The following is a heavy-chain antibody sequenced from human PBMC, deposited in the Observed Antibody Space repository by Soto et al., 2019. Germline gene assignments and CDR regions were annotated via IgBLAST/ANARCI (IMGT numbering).Heavy chain of an antibody. CDR2: IYYIENT. J-gene: IGHJ4*02. CDR3: ARLRVPNYYFDL. CDR1: DGSITSNNYY. Sequence: SETLSLTCTVSDGSITSNNYYWGWIRQPPGKGLEWIGNIYYIENTFYNASLKSRLTISVYTSKNQFSLKLGSVPAADTAVYSCARLRVPNYYFDLWGQGALVTVSS. D-gene: IGHD1-7*01. V-gene: IGHV4-39*01.